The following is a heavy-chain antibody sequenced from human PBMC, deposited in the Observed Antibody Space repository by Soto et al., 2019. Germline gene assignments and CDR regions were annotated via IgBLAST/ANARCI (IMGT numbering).Heavy chain of an antibody. V-gene: IGHV3-53*01. J-gene: IGHJ3*01. D-gene: IGHD1-1*01. CDR1: GLTVSGKKY. Sequence: DVQLVESGGGLIQPGESLRLSCAAFGLTVSGKKYVAWVRQAPGKGLEWISALYDVDGTYYADSVKGRFPTSSDSSKNTVYLQMNGLRPDDTAVYYCASWHEREHAYDVWGRGTTVTVSS. CDR2: LYDVDGT. CDR3: ASWHEREHAYDV.